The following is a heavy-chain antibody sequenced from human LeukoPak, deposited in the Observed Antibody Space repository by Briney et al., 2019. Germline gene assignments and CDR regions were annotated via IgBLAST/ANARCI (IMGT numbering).Heavy chain of an antibody. CDR2: ISNSGGST. V-gene: IGHV3-23*01. CDR3: ARRGYGSGSYYFDY. Sequence: GGSLRLSCAASGFTFTTYAMSWVRQARGRGLEWVSAISNSGGSTYYADSVKGRFTISRDNSKNTLYLQINSLRAEDTAIYYCARRGYGSGSYYFDYWGQGTLVTVSS. J-gene: IGHJ4*02. D-gene: IGHD3-10*01. CDR1: GFTFTTYA.